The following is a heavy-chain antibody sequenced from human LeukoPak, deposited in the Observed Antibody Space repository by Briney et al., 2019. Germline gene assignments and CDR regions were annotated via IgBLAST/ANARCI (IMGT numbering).Heavy chain of an antibody. Sequence: SETLSLTCTVSGGSISSYYWSWIRQPPGKGLEWIGYIYYSGSTNYNPSLKSRVTISVDTSRNQFSLKLSSVTAADTAVYYCARGRLSGRVHDYWGQGTLVTVSS. CDR2: IYYSGST. CDR3: ARGRLSGRVHDY. D-gene: IGHD2/OR15-2a*01. J-gene: IGHJ4*02. CDR1: GGSISSYY. V-gene: IGHV4-59*01.